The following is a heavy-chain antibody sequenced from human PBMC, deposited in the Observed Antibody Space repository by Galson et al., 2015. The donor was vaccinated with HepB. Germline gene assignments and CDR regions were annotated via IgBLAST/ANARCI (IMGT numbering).Heavy chain of an antibody. CDR1: GYSFTSYW. J-gene: IGHJ4*02. D-gene: IGHD3-22*01. Sequence: QSGAEVKKPGESLRISCTGSGYSFTSYWISWVRQMPGKGLEWMGRIDPSDSYTNYSPSFQGHVTISADKSISTAYLQWSSLKASDTAMYYCARHLFYYYDSSGYSDYWGQGTLVTVSS. CDR3: ARHLFYYYDSSGYSDY. CDR2: IDPSDSYT. V-gene: IGHV5-10-1*01.